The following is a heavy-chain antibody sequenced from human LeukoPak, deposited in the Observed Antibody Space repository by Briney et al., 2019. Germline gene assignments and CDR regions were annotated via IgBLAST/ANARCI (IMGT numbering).Heavy chain of an antibody. CDR2: ISPGDSAP. CDR3: ARHVWEAAAGDY. D-gene: IGHD6-13*01. CDR1: GYNFTIYR. Sequence: GESLKISCEGSGYNFTIYRIAWVRQMPGKGLECMGIISPGDSAPTYSPSFRGQVTISVDKSINTAYLQWSSLKASDTAMYYCARHVWEAAAGDYWGQGTLVTVSS. J-gene: IGHJ4*02. V-gene: IGHV5-51*01.